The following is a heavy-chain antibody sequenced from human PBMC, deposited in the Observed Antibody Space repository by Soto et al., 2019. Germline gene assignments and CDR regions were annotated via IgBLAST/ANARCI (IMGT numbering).Heavy chain of an antibody. CDR2: IVVGSGNT. J-gene: IGHJ6*02. CDR1: GFTFTSSA. V-gene: IGHV1-58*01. CDR3: AALGSGSYFHYYYGMDV. Sequence: SVKVSCKASGFTFTSSAVQWVRQARGQRLEWIGWIVVGSGNTNYAQKFQERVTITRDMSTSTAYMELSSLRSEDTAVYYCAALGSGSYFHYYYGMDVWGQGTTVTVSS. D-gene: IGHD3-10*01.